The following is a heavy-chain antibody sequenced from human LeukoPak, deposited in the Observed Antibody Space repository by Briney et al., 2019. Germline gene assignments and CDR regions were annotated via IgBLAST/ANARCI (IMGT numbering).Heavy chain of an antibody. D-gene: IGHD3-10*01. CDR2: INQDGSET. Sequence: PGGXLRLSCPASGFTFRTYWMTWVRQAPGKGLEWVAHINQDGSETYYEDSVKGRFTISRDNAKNSLYLQMNSLRAEDTAVYYCARGVRFGELILYYFDYWGQGTLVTVSS. CDR1: GFTFRTYW. CDR3: ARGVRFGELILYYFDY. V-gene: IGHV3-7*01. J-gene: IGHJ4*02.